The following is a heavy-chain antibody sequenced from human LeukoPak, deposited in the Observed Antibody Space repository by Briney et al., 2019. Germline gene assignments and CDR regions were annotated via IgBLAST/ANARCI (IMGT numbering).Heavy chain of an antibody. J-gene: IGHJ4*02. D-gene: IGHD5-24*01. CDR1: GFTFDNYG. Sequence: GGSLRLSCAASGFTFDNYGMSWVRQAPGKGLEWVCGINWNGGSTGYADSVKGRFTISRDNAKNSLYLQMNSLRAEDTALYYCARTTDLEMATIFDYWGQGTLVTVSS. CDR3: ARTTDLEMATIFDY. V-gene: IGHV3-20*04. CDR2: INWNGGST.